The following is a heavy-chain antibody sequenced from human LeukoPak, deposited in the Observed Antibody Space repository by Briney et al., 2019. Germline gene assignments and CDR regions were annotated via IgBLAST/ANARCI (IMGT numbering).Heavy chain of an antibody. CDR3: ARRPCSSISCFFDY. Sequence: KPGESLKISCKGSGYSFTSYWIGWVRQMPGKGLEWVGIIFPGDSDTRYSLSFQGQVTISADKSISAAYLQWSSLKASDTAMYFCARRPCSSISCFFDYWGQGTLVTVSS. D-gene: IGHD2-2*01. J-gene: IGHJ4*02. CDR1: GYSFTSYW. V-gene: IGHV5-51*03. CDR2: IFPGDSDT.